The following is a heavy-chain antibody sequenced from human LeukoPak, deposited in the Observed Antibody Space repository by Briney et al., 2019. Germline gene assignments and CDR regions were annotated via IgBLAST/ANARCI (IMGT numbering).Heavy chain of an antibody. V-gene: IGHV4-30-4*08. Sequence: PSETLSLTCTVSGGSISSGDYYWSWIRQPPGKGLEWIGYIYYSGSTYYNPSLKSRVTISIDTSKNQLSLKLNSVTAADTAVYYCARHSNWNGGVDWFDPWGQGTQVTVSS. J-gene: IGHJ5*02. CDR2: IYYSGST. CDR1: GGSISSGDYY. D-gene: IGHD1-20*01. CDR3: ARHSNWNGGVDWFDP.